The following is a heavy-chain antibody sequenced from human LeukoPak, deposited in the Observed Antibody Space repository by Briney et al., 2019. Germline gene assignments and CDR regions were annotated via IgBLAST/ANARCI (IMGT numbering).Heavy chain of an antibody. CDR1: GGSISSSRHF. V-gene: IGHV4-39*01. CDR2: FYYSGST. J-gene: IGHJ3*01. Sequence: PSETLSLTCILSGGSISSSRHFWGWIRQPPGKGLEWVGSFYYSGSTYYNPSLKRRVTISADMSKNQFSLELTSVTAADTAIYYCARTLRTDLNDAFDAWGQGTMVTVSS. CDR3: ARTLRTDLNDAFDA.